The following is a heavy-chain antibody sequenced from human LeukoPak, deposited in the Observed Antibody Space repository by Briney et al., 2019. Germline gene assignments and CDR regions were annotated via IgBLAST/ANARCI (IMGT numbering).Heavy chain of an antibody. CDR3: ASYTLIDAFDI. Sequence: SETLPPTCTVSGGSISTYYGNWIRQAPGKGLEWIGYIYHSGSTYYNPSLKSRVTISVDRSKNQFSLKLSSVTAADTAVYYCASYTLIDAFDIWGQGTMVTVSS. J-gene: IGHJ3*02. CDR2: IYHSGST. CDR1: GGSISTYY. V-gene: IGHV4-59*12. D-gene: IGHD2-2*02.